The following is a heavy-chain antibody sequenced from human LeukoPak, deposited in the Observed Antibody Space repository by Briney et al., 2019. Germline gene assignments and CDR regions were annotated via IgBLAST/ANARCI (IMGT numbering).Heavy chain of an antibody. CDR3: AKRGVVVRVILVGFHKEANYFDS. CDR2: ISGSGGGT. D-gene: IGHD3-10*01. V-gene: IGHV3-23*01. Sequence: GGSLRLSCAVSGITLSNYGMSWVRQAPGRGLEWVAGISGSGGGTNYADSVKGRFTISRDNPKNTLYLQMDSLRAEDTAVYFCAKRGVVVRVILVGFHKEANYFDSWGQGALVTVSS. CDR1: GITLSNYG. J-gene: IGHJ4*02.